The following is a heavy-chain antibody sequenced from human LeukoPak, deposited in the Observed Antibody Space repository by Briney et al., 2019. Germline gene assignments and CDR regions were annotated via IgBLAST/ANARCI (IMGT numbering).Heavy chain of an antibody. V-gene: IGHV1-69*04. J-gene: IGHJ4*02. Sequence: GASVKVSCKASGGTFSSYAISWVRQAPGQGLEWMGRSIPILGIANYAQKFQGRVTITADKATSTAYLELSSLRSEDTAVYYCARAGGDGYKYWGQGTLVTVSS. CDR2: SIPILGIA. CDR1: GGTFSSYA. CDR3: ARAGGDGYKY. D-gene: IGHD3-16*01.